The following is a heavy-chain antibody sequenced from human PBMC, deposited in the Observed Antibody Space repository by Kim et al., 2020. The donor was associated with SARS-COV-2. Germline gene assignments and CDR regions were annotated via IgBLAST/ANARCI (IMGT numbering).Heavy chain of an antibody. CDR1: GGSISSSNW. J-gene: IGHJ6*02. CDR3: ARLAIAAADNYYYYGMDV. D-gene: IGHD6-13*01. Sequence: SETLSLTCAVSGGSISSSNWWSWVRQPPGKGLEWIGEIYHSGSTNYNPSLKSRVTISVDKSKNQFSLKLSSVTAADTAVYYCARLAIAAADNYYYYGMDVWGQGTTVTVSS. V-gene: IGHV4-4*02. CDR2: IYHSGST.